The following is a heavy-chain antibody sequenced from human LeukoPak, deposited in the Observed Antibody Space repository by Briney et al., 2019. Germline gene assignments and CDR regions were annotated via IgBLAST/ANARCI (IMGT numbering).Heavy chain of an antibody. CDR3: ARDSSSGWYGEPFDY. V-gene: IGHV1-2*02. CDR1: GYTFTGYY. CDR2: FNPNSGGT. D-gene: IGHD6-19*01. J-gene: IGHJ4*02. Sequence: ASVKVSCKASGYTFTGYYMHWVRQAPGQGLEWMGWFNPNSGGTNYAQKFQGRVALTRETSISTAYMELSRLRSDDTAEYYCARDSSSGWYGEPFDYWGQGTLVTVSS.